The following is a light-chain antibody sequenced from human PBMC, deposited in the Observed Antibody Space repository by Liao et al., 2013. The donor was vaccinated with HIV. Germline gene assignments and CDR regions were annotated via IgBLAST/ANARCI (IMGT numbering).Light chain of an antibody. V-gene: IGLV3-1*01. J-gene: IGLJ2*01. Sequence: SYEVTQPPSVSVSPGQTASITCSGDKLGDKYACWYQQKPGQSPVLVIYQDIKRPSGIPERFSGSNSGNTATLTISGTQAMDEADYYCQAWDSSTEVVFGGGTKLTVL. CDR2: QDI. CDR1: KLGDKY. CDR3: QAWDSSTEVV.